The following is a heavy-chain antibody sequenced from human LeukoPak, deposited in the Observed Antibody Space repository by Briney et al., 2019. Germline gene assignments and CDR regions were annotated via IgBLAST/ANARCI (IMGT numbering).Heavy chain of an antibody. V-gene: IGHV3-48*04. CDR3: ARDGVVRGVIQH. J-gene: IGHJ1*01. D-gene: IGHD3-10*01. Sequence: PGGSLRLSCAASGFIFSSHALSWVRQAPGKGLEWVSYISSSSSTIYYADSVKGRFTISRDNAKNSLYLQMNSLRAEDTAVYYCARDGVVRGVIQHWGQGTLVTVSS. CDR1: GFIFSSHA. CDR2: ISSSSSTI.